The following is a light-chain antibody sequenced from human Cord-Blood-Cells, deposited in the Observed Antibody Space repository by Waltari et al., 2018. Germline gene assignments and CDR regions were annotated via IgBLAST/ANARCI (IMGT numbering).Light chain of an antibody. CDR2: EGS. CDR1: SSDVGSYTL. V-gene: IGLV2-23*01. Sequence: QSALTQPASVSGSPGQSITISCTGTSSDVGSYTLVSWYQQHPGKAPKLMIYEGSKRPSGFSNRFSGSKSGNTASLTISGLQAEDEADYYCCSYAGSSTWVLGGGTKLTVL. J-gene: IGLJ3*02. CDR3: CSYAGSSTWV.